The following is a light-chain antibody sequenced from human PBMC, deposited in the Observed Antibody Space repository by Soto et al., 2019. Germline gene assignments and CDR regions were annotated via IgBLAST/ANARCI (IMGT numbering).Light chain of an antibody. Sequence: EVVLTQSPATLSLSPGERATLSCRASQSVSNYLDWFQQKPGQAPRLLIYDASNRATGIPARFSGSGSGRDFTLTISSLEPEDFAVYYCQQRSNWPPITFGQGTRLEIK. CDR2: DAS. V-gene: IGKV3-11*02. CDR3: QQRSNWPPIT. J-gene: IGKJ5*01. CDR1: QSVSNY.